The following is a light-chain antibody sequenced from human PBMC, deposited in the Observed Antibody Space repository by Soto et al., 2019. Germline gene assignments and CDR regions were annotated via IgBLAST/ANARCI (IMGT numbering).Light chain of an antibody. CDR1: SSNIGAGYD. CDR2: GNS. CDR3: PSYDSSLSAVV. J-gene: IGLJ2*01. V-gene: IGLV1-40*01. Sequence: QSVLTQPPSVSGAPGQRVTISCTGSSSNIGAGYDVHWYQQLPGTAPKLLIYGNSNRPSGVPDRFSGSKSGTSASLAITGLQAEDEGDYYCPSYDSSLSAVVFGGGTKLTVL.